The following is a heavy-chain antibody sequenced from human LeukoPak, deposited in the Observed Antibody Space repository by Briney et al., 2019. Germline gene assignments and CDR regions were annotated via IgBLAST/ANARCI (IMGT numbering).Heavy chain of an antibody. CDR2: IYYSGST. D-gene: IGHD6-6*01. V-gene: IGHV4-59*01. Sequence: SETLSLTCTVSGGSISSYYWSWIRQPPGKGLEWIGYIYYSGSTNYNPSLKSRVTISVDTSKNQFSLKLSSVTAADTAVYCCAREEAARLGYFDYWGQGTLVTVSS. J-gene: IGHJ4*02. CDR1: GGSISSYY. CDR3: AREEAARLGYFDY.